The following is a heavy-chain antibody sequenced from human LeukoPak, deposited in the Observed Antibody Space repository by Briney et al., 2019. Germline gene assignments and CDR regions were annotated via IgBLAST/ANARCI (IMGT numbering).Heavy chain of an antibody. D-gene: IGHD2-21*02. Sequence: ASVKVSCKASGYTFTSYDINWVRQATGQGLEWMGWMNPNSGNTGYAQKFQGRVTMTRNTSISTAYMELSSLRSEDTAVYYCARGSTVVTPFKYWGQGTLVTVSS. CDR3: ARGSTVVTPFKY. CDR2: MNPNSGNT. V-gene: IGHV1-8*01. J-gene: IGHJ4*02. CDR1: GYTFTSYD.